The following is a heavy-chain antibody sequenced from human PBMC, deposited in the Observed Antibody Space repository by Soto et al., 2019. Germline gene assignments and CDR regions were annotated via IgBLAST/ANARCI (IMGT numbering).Heavy chain of an antibody. CDR2: ISGSGDST. V-gene: IGHV3-23*01. J-gene: IGHJ3*02. CDR1: GFTFSAFA. D-gene: IGHD5-12*01. CDR3: AKVLRGYDAFDI. Sequence: PGGSLRLSCAASGFTFSAFAMNWVRQSPGEGLEWVSTISGSGDSTYYADSVKGRFTISRDNSKNTLYLQTNSLRAEDTAVYYCAKVLRGYDAFDIWGQGTMVTVSS.